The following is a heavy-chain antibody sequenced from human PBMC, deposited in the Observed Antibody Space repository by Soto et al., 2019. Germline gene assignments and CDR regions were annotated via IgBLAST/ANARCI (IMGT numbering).Heavy chain of an antibody. J-gene: IGHJ4*02. CDR1: GGSISSGDYY. V-gene: IGHV4-30-4*01. Sequence: SETLSLTCTVSGGSISSGDYYWSWIRQPPGRGLEWIGYIYYSGSTYYNPSLKSRVTISVDTSKNQFSLKLSSVTAADTAVYYCARGRVVVTRPADFDYWGQGTLVTVSS. CDR2: IYYSGST. CDR3: ARGRVVVTRPADFDY. D-gene: IGHD2-21*02.